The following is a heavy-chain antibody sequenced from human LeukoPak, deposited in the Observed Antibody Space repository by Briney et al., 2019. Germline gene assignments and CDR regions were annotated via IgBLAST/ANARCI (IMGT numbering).Heavy chain of an antibody. CDR2: IGGGGGST. D-gene: IGHD3-16*01. CDR3: AKRGMAGAAPMTDFDY. CDR1: GFTFSSYA. V-gene: IGHV3-23*01. J-gene: IGHJ4*02. Sequence: GGSLRLSCAASGFTFSSYAMSWVRQAPGKGLEWVSAIGGGGGSTYYADSVKGRFIISRDNSKNTLYLQMNSLRAEDTAVYYCAKRGMAGAAPMTDFDYWGQGTLVTVSS.